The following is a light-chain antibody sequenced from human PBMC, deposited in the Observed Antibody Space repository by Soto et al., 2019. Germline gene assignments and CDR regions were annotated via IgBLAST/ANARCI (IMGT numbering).Light chain of an antibody. Sequence: QSVLTQSPSASASLGASVKLTCTLSSGHSNYAIAWHQQQSEKGPRYLMKLNSDGSHSKGDGIPDRFSGSSSGAERYLTISGLQSEYEAGYYCQTWGSGIVVFGGGTTLTVL. J-gene: IGLJ2*01. V-gene: IGLV4-69*01. CDR2: LNSDGSH. CDR3: QTWGSGIVV. CDR1: SGHSNYA.